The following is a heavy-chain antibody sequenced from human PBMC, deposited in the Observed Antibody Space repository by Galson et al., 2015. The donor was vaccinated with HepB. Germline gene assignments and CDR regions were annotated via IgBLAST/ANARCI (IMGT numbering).Heavy chain of an antibody. CDR3: ARGDSGYDNRLLDY. CDR1: GYTFTNYY. J-gene: IGHJ4*02. Sequence: SVKVSCKASGYTFTNYYIHWMRQAPGQGLEWMGIVNCSGGTTSFAQRFQGRVTMTRDTSTRTLYMELSSLRSEDTAVYYCARGDSGYDNRLLDYWGQGTQVTVSS. D-gene: IGHD5-12*01. V-gene: IGHV1-46*01. CDR2: VNCSGGTT.